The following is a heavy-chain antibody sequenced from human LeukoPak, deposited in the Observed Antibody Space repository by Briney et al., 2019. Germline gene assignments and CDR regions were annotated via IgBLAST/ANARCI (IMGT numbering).Heavy chain of an antibody. J-gene: IGHJ4*02. CDR2: IYHSGST. V-gene: IGHV4-30-2*01. D-gene: IGHD2-2*01. Sequence: SETLSLTCTVSGGSISSGGYYWSWIRQPPGKGLEWIGYIYHSGSTYYNPSLKSRVTISVDRSKNQFSLKLSSVTAADTAVYYCARVSRSPAAIYYFDYWGQGTLVTVSS. CDR1: GGSISSGGYY. CDR3: ARVSRSPAAIYYFDY.